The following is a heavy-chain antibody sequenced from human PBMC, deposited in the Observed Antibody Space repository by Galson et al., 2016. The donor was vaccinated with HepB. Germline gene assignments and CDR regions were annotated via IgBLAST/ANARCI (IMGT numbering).Heavy chain of an antibody. Sequence: SLRLSCAASGFRFTSYSMSWVRQAPGKGLEWVSSITRSSTYIFYAESVKGRFTTSRDNAKNSQYLEMSSLKVEDTGIYYCARDGGSFAPTSSSWSLSFGYWGPGILVTVSS. CDR3: ARDGGSFAPTSSSWSLSFGY. D-gene: IGHD6-13*01. J-gene: IGHJ4*02. V-gene: IGHV3-21*01. CDR2: ITRSSTYI. CDR1: GFRFTSYS.